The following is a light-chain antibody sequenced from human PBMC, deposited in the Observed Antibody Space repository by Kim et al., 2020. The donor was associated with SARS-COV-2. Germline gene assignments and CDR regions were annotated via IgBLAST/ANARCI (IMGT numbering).Light chain of an antibody. CDR1: QSISTS. Sequence: DIQMTQSPPSLSASVGDRIIITCRASQSISTSLNWYQQKPGKAPNLLIYAASSLQSGVPSRFSGSGSGTDFTLTISNLQPEDFAIYYCQQSHGFPYSFGQRTKLEI. CDR2: AAS. J-gene: IGKJ2*03. V-gene: IGKV1-39*01. CDR3: QQSHGFPYS.